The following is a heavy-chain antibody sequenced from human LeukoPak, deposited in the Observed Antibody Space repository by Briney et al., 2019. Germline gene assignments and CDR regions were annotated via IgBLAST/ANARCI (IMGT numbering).Heavy chain of an antibody. CDR1: GFTFSSYS. J-gene: IGHJ4*02. CDR3: ARGIRRGGNFDY. Sequence: GGSPRLSCAASGFTFSSYSMNWVRQAPGKGLEWVSSISSSSSYIYYADSVKGRFTISRDNAKNSLYLQMNSLRAEDTAVYYCARGIRRGGNFDYWGQGTLVTVSS. CDR2: ISSSSSYI. V-gene: IGHV3-21*01. D-gene: IGHD2-21*01.